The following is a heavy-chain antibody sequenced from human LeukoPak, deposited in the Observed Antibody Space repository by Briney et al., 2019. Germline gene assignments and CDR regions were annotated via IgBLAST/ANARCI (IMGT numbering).Heavy chain of an antibody. J-gene: IGHJ4*02. D-gene: IGHD2-2*01. Sequence: PGGSLRLSCAASGFTFSSYAMSWVRQAPGKGLEWVSAISGSGGSTYYADSVKGRFTISRDNSKNTLYLQMNSLRAEDTAVYYCAKDGQHEQVVPAAPRYFDYWGQGTLVTVSS. CDR2: ISGSGGST. V-gene: IGHV3-23*01. CDR1: GFTFSSYA. CDR3: AKDGQHEQVVPAAPRYFDY.